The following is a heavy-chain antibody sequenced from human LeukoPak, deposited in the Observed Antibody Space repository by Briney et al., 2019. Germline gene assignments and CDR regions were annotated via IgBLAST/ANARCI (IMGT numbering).Heavy chain of an antibody. CDR1: GFTFSSYG. J-gene: IGHJ4*02. V-gene: IGHV3-30*18. Sequence: PGRSLRLSCAASGFTFSSYGMHWVRQAPGKGLEWVAVISYDGSSKYYADSVKGRFTISRDNSKNTLYLQMNSLRAEDTAVYYCAKDDYGDYVGVDYWGQGTLVTVSS. D-gene: IGHD4-17*01. CDR3: AKDDYGDYVGVDY. CDR2: ISYDGSSK.